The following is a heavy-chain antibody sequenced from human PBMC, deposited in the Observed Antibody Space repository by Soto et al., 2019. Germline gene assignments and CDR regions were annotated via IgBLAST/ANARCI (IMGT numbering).Heavy chain of an antibody. D-gene: IGHD5-18*01. Sequence: EVQLVETGGGLIQPGGSLSLSCAASGFTVTSNYMNWVRQAPGKGLEWVSIIYSSGTTYYADSVKGRFTISRDKSKNTLYLQMSNLRAEDTAIYYCARVDTYDYYYAMDVWGQGTTVTVSS. CDR2: IYSSGTT. V-gene: IGHV3-53*02. CDR3: ARVDTYDYYYAMDV. J-gene: IGHJ6*02. CDR1: GFTVTSNY.